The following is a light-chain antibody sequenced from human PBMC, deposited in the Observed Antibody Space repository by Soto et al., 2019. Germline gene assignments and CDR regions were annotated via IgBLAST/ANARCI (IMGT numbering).Light chain of an antibody. Sequence: QSVLTQPPSVSAAAGQKVTIFCSGSISTIGSDSVSWYQQFPGAAPKLIMYATNKRPSGIPDRYSGSKSATSAFLDITGLQTGDEADYYCGSWDGTMCVMRFGGGTKVTVL. V-gene: IGLV1-51*02. CDR1: ISTIGSDS. J-gene: IGLJ2*01. CDR2: ATN. CDR3: GSWDGTMCVMR.